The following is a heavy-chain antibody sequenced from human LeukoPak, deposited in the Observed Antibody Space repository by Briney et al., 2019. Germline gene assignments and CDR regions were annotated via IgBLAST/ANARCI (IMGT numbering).Heavy chain of an antibody. CDR3: ARSSGHGYGDFDY. CDR2: THHSGAT. J-gene: IGHJ4*02. Sequence: SETLSLTCSVSGVSITSNYWSWIRQPPGKGLEWLGYTHHSGATSYNPSLKSRSTMSLDTSNNQFSLKLSSVTAADTAVYYCARSSGHGYGDFDYWGQGNLVTVSS. V-gene: IGHV4-59*01. CDR1: GVSITSNY. D-gene: IGHD5-18*01.